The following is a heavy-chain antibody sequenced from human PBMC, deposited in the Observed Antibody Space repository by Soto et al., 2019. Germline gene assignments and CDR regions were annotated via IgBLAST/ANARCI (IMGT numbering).Heavy chain of an antibody. Sequence: GGSLRVSSAAAGFTFSSYSMNWVRQAPGKGLEWVSYISSSSSTIYYADSVKGRFTISRDNAKNSLYLQMNSLRAEDTAVYYYARGASGSSWTYYYYYYGMDVWGQGTTVTVS. D-gene: IGHD6-13*01. CDR1: GFTFSSYS. V-gene: IGHV3-48*01. J-gene: IGHJ6*02. CDR3: ARGASGSSWTYYYYYYGMDV. CDR2: ISSSSSTI.